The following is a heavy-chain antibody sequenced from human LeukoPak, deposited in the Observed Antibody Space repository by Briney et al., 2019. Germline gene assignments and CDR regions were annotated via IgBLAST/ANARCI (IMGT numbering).Heavy chain of an antibody. D-gene: IGHD2-2*01. CDR3: VKGGCSSTSCYLFFDY. Sequence: GGSLRLSCAASGFTFSSYAMSWVRQAPGKGLEWVSAISGSGGSTYYADSVKGRFTISRDNSKNTLYLQMNSLRAEDTAVYYCVKGGCSSTSCYLFFDYWGQGTLVTVSS. V-gene: IGHV3-23*01. CDR2: ISGSGGST. CDR1: GFTFSSYA. J-gene: IGHJ4*02.